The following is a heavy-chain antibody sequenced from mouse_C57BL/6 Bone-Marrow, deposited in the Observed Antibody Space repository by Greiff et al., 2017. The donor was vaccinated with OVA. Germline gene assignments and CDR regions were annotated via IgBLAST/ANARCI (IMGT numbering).Heavy chain of an antibody. CDR2: IYPRDGST. Sequence: VKLMESDAELVKPGASVKISCKVSGYTFTDHTIHWMKQRPEQGLEWIGYIYPRDGSTKYNEKFKGKATLTADKSSSTAYMQLNSLTSEDSAVYFCASTAQATLVDYWGQGTTLTVSS. CDR3: ASTAQATLVDY. V-gene: IGHV1-78*01. D-gene: IGHD3-2*02. CDR1: GYTFTDHT. J-gene: IGHJ2*01.